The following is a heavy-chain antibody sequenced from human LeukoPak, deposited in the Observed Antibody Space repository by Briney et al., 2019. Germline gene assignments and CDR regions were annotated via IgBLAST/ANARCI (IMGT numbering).Heavy chain of an antibody. Sequence: GGSLRLSCAASGFTFSNYWMTWVRQAPGKGLEWVANIKQDGSERYYVDSVNGRFTISRDNAKHSLYLQMNGLRAEDTAVYYCARPVEDYWGHETLVTVSS. CDR2: IKQDGSER. V-gene: IGHV3-7*04. J-gene: IGHJ4*01. CDR3: ARPVEDY. CDR1: GFTFSNYW.